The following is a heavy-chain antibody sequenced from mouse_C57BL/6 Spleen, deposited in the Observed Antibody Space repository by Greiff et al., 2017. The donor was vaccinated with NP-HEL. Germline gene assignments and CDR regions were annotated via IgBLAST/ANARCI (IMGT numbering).Heavy chain of an antibody. CDR3: ARDYYGSSRYFDV. CDR2: IYPRSGNT. V-gene: IGHV1-81*01. D-gene: IGHD1-1*01. J-gene: IGHJ1*03. CDR1: GYTFTSYG. Sequence: VQLKQSGAELARPGASVKLSCKASGYTFTSYGISWVKQRTGQGLEWIGEIYPRSGNTYYNEKFKGKATLTADKSSSTAYMELRSLTSEDSAVYFCARDYYGSSRYFDVWGTGTTVTVSS.